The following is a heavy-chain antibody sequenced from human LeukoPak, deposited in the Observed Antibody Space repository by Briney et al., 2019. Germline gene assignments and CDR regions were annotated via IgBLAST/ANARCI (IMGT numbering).Heavy chain of an antibody. CDR3: ARGGSWFDV. Sequence: PGGSLRLSCAASGFTFSNYWMSWVRQAPGQGLEWVANIKQSGGEKNYVDSVKDRFTISRDNAENSLYLQVNSLGAEDTAVYYCARGGSWFDVWGQGTLVTVSS. V-gene: IGHV3-7*01. J-gene: IGHJ5*02. CDR1: GFTFSNYW. CDR2: IKQSGGEK. D-gene: IGHD5-12*01.